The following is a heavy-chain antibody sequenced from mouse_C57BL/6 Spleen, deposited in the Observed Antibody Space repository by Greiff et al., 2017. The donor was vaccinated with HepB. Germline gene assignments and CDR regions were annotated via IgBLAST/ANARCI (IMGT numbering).Heavy chain of an antibody. CDR3: ARGGDYDGDAMDY. V-gene: IGHV1-55*01. J-gene: IGHJ4*01. CDR2: IYPGSGST. Sequence: QVQLQQPGAELVKPGASVKMSCKASGYTFTSYWITWVKQRPGQGLEWIGDIYPGSGSTNYNEKFKSKATLTVDTSSSTAYMQLSSLTSEDSAVYYCARGGDYDGDAMDYWGQVTSVTVSS. D-gene: IGHD2-4*01. CDR1: GYTFTSYW.